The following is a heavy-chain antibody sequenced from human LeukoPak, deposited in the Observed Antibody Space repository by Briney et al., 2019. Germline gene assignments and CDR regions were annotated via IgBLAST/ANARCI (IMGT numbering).Heavy chain of an antibody. CDR3: AREGYYGSGSPPSLYFDY. CDR2: INAGNGNT. CDR1: GYTFTSYA. D-gene: IGHD3-10*01. Sequence: ASVKASCKASGYTFTSYAMHWVRQAPGQRLEWMGWINAGNGNTKYSQKFQGGVTITRDTSASTAYMELSSLRSEDTAVYYCAREGYYGSGSPPSLYFDYWGQGTLVTVSS. J-gene: IGHJ4*02. V-gene: IGHV1-3*01.